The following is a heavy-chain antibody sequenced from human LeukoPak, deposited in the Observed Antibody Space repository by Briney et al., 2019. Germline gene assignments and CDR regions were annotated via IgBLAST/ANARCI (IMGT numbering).Heavy chain of an antibody. CDR3: ARERHGDGYNPYFDS. CDR2: ISYYGSNK. V-gene: IGHV3-30*03. J-gene: IGHJ4*02. D-gene: IGHD5-24*01. Sequence: GGSLRLSCAVSGFTFTNYWMSWVRQAPGKGLEWVALISYYGSNKIYADSVKGRFTISRDNSKNTLYLQMNSLRVDDTAMYYCARERHGDGYNPYFDSWGQGTLVTVSA. CDR1: GFTFTNYW.